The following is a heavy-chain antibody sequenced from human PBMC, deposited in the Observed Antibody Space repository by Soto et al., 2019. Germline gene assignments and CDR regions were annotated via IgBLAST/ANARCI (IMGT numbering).Heavy chain of an antibody. Sequence: VGSLRLSCAASGFTFSSYWMSWVRQAPGKGLEWVANIKEDGSEKYYVDSVKGRFTISRDNAKNSLYLQMNSLRVEDTAVYYCARATGADKEDYWGQGTLVTVSS. D-gene: IGHD3-10*01. CDR3: ARATGADKEDY. CDR2: IKEDGSEK. J-gene: IGHJ4*02. V-gene: IGHV3-7*04. CDR1: GFTFSSYW.